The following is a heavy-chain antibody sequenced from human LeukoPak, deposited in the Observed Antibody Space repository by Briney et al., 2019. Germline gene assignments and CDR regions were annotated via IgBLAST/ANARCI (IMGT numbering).Heavy chain of an antibody. CDR3: ARVPYYYYGMDV. J-gene: IGHJ6*02. V-gene: IGHV4-39*07. CDR2: IYYSGST. CDR1: GGSISSSSYY. Sequence: SETLSLTCTVSGGSISSSSYYWGWIRQPPGKGLEWIGSIYYSGSTYYNPSLKSRVTISVDTSKNQFSLKLSSVTAADTAVYYCARVPYYYYGMDVWGQGTTVTVSS.